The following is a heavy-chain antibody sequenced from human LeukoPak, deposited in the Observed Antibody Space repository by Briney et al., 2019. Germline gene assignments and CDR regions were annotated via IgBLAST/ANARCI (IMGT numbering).Heavy chain of an antibody. CDR1: GGSSHSD. Sequence: SETLSLTCTVSGGSSHSDWSWIRQPAGKGLEWIGRISGSGTITYNPALQSRLTISIDTSKNQFSLKLMSVTAAGTAVYYCARDSGTTGEVKFDPWGQGTLVTVSS. D-gene: IGHD3-10*01. V-gene: IGHV4-4*07. CDR3: ARDSGTTGEVKFDP. J-gene: IGHJ5*02. CDR2: ISGSGTI.